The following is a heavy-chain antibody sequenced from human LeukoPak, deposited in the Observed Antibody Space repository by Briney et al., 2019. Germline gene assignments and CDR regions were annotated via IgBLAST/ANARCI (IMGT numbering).Heavy chain of an antibody. V-gene: IGHV4-31*03. D-gene: IGHD2-2*01. CDR2: IYYSGST. Sequence: SETLSLTCTVSGGSISSGGYYWSWIRQHPGKGLEWIGYIYYSGSTYYNPSLKSRVTISVDTSKNQFSLKLSSVTAADTAVYYRARGGSEYCSSTSCYRDAFDIWGQGTMVTVSS. CDR3: ARGGSEYCSSTSCYRDAFDI. CDR1: GGSISSGGYY. J-gene: IGHJ3*02.